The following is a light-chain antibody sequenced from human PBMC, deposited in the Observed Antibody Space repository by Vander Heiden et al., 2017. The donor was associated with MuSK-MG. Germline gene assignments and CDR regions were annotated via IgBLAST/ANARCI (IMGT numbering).Light chain of an antibody. J-gene: IGLJ3*02. CDR1: SNDIGLYNY. CDR2: EVI. CDR3: TAFSTSNTLV. V-gene: IGLV2-14*03. Sequence: QAALTQPASVSGSPGPSITLSCTGTSNDIGLYNYVSWYQQHPDKAPNLMIFEVIKRPSGVSGRFSCSKSGNTASLTISGLQAEDEAAYYCTAFSTSNTLVFGGGTRLTVL.